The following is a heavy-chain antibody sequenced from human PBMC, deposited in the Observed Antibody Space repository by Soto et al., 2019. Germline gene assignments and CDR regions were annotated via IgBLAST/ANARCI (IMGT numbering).Heavy chain of an antibody. CDR1: GGSFSGYY. D-gene: IGHD6-13*01. Sequence: PSETLSLTCAVYGGSFSGYYWSWIRQPPGKGLEWIGEINHSGSTNYNPSLKSRVTISVDTSKNQFSLKLSSVTAADTAVYYCAILIAAAGYIDYWGQGTLVTVSS. J-gene: IGHJ4*02. CDR3: AILIAAAGYIDY. V-gene: IGHV4-34*01. CDR2: INHSGST.